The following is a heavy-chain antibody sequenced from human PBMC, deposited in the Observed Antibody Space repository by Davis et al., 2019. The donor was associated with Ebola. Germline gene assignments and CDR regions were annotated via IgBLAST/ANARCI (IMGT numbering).Heavy chain of an antibody. V-gene: IGHV3-23*01. CDR2: ISGSGGDP. Sequence: GESLKISCAGSGFTFSTYAMTWVRQAPGKGLEWVSRISGSGGDPHYADSVKGRFTISRDNSKHTLYLQMNSLRAEDTAVFYCAKRATVKVAGANYYNAMDVWGKGTTVTVSS. J-gene: IGHJ6*04. CDR3: AKRATVKVAGANYYNAMDV. CDR1: GFTFSTYA. D-gene: IGHD6-19*01.